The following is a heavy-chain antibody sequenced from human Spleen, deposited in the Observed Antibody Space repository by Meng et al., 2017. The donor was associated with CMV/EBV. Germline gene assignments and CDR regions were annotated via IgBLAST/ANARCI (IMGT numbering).Heavy chain of an antibody. CDR1: GFTFSSYA. J-gene: IGHJ4*02. V-gene: IGHV3-23*03. D-gene: IGHD2-2*01. Sequence: GESLKISCAASGFTFSSYAMTWVRQAPGKGLEWVSVIYSGGRSTYYADSVKGRFTISRDNSKNTLYLQMDSLRGEDTAVYYCARPLPAATIRLPGCWGQGTLVTVSS. CDR3: ARPLPAATIRLPGC. CDR2: IYSGGRST.